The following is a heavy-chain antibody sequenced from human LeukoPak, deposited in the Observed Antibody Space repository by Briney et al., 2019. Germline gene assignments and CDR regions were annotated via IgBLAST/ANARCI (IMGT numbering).Heavy chain of an antibody. CDR3: ARQYDYIWGSFY. D-gene: IGHD3-16*01. J-gene: IGHJ4*02. CDR2: IYFSGST. Sequence: SETLSLTCTVSGGSIRGSSYYWGWIRQPPGKGLEWIGIIYFSGSTYYNPSLKSRVTISVDTSKNQFSLKLSSVTAADTAVYYCARQYDYIWGSFYWVQGTLVTVSS. CDR1: GGSIRGSSYY. V-gene: IGHV4-39*01.